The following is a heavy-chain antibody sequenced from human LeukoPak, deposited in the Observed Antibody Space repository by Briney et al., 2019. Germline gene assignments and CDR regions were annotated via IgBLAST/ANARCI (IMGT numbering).Heavy chain of an antibody. Sequence: SETLSLTCTVSGVSISSYYWSWIRQPAGKGLEWIGRIYTSGSTNYNPSLKSRVTMSVDTSKNQFSLKLSSVTAADTAVYYCARGSVDTAMVDYWGQGTLVIVSS. CDR3: ARGSVDTAMVDY. D-gene: IGHD5-18*01. V-gene: IGHV4-4*07. CDR1: GVSISSYY. CDR2: IYTSGST. J-gene: IGHJ4*02.